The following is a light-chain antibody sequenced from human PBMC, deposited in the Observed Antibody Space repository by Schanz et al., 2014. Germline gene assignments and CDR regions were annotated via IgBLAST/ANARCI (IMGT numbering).Light chain of an antibody. CDR1: QSLSSN. J-gene: IGKJ1*01. V-gene: IGKV3D-15*01. CDR2: GAS. CDR3: QQYDSSLTWT. Sequence: EIVMTQSPATLSVSPGERATLSCRASQSLSSNLAWYQQKPGQAPRLLIYGASTRATGIPDRFSGSGSGTDFTLTISRLEPEDFAVYYCQQYDSSLTWTFGQGTKLEI.